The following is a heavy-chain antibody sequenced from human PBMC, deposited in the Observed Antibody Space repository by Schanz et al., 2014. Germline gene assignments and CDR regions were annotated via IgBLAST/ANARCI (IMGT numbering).Heavy chain of an antibody. CDR3: ARKTDSSGTGDY. CDR1: GFTFTNYA. CDR2: IYSGGDT. V-gene: IGHV3-66*01. D-gene: IGHD6-19*01. J-gene: IGHJ4*02. Sequence: VQLVESGGGLVQPGGSLRLSCAASGFTFTNYAMTWVRQAPGKGLEWVSLIYSGGDTNYAGSVKGRFTISRDGSKNTLYLQMNSLRAEDTAVYYCARKTDSSGTGDYWGQGTLVTVSS.